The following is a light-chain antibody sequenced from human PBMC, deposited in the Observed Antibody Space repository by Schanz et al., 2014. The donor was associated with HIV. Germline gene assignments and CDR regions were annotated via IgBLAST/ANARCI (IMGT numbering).Light chain of an antibody. CDR3: ATWVDRLNGWV. V-gene: IGLV1-44*01. CDR1: RSNIGSNA. Sequence: QSVLTQPPSASGTPGQRVTISCSVSRSNIGSNAVNWFQQLPGTAPKLLIYNSYHRPSGVPDRFSGSGSGTSASLAISGLQSDDEGDYYCATWVDRLNGWVFGGGTKLTVL. CDR2: NSY. J-gene: IGLJ3*02.